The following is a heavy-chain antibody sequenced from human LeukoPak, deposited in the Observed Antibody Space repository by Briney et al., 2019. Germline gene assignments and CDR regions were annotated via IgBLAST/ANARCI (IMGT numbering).Heavy chain of an antibody. CDR2: IYYSGST. D-gene: IGHD3-10*01. J-gene: IGHJ4*02. Sequence: SETLSLTCTVSGGSISSYYWSWIRQPPGKGLEGIGYIYYSGSTNYNPSLKSRVTISVDTSKNQFSLKLSSVTAADTAVYYCARGRYGSGSYYYDYWGQGTLVTVSS. CDR3: ARGRYGSGSYYYDY. V-gene: IGHV4-59*01. CDR1: GGSISSYY.